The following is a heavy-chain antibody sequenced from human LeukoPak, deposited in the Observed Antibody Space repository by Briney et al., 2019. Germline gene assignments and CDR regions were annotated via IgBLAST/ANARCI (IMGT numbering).Heavy chain of an antibody. CDR1: GGSISGHY. V-gene: IGHV4-59*11. D-gene: IGHD4-17*01. CDR3: AGGKGDYGDYFDY. CDR2: IYYSGST. J-gene: IGHJ4*02. Sequence: SETLSLTCTMSGGSISGHYWSWIRQPPGSGLEWVGYIYYSGSTNYNPSLKSRVTISVDTSKNQFSLKLSSVTAADTAVYYCAGGKGDYGDYFDYWGQGTLVTVSS.